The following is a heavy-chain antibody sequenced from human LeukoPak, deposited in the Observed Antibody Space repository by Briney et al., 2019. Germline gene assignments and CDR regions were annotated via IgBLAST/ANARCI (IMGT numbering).Heavy chain of an antibody. J-gene: IGHJ4*02. CDR3: ARPYTGTDY. D-gene: IGHD3-16*01. Sequence: GGSLQISCNGSGYSFTSYWIGWVRQLPGKGLEWMGIIYPDDSDTKYSPSFEGQVTISADKSISTAYLQWSSLKASDTAMYYCARPYTGTDYWGQGTLVTVSS. V-gene: IGHV5-51*01. CDR2: IYPDDSDT. CDR1: GYSFTSYW.